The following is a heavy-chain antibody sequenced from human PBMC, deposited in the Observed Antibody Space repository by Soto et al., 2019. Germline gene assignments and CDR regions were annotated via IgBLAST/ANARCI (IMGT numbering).Heavy chain of an antibody. Sequence: SETLSLTCTVSGGSISSYYWSWIRQPPGKGLEWIGYIYYSGSTNYNPSLKSRVTISVDTSKNQFSLKLSSVTAADTAVYYCARNVEMATTNFDYWGQGTLVTVSS. J-gene: IGHJ4*02. D-gene: IGHD5-12*01. CDR1: GGSISSYY. CDR3: ARNVEMATTNFDY. V-gene: IGHV4-59*01. CDR2: IYYSGST.